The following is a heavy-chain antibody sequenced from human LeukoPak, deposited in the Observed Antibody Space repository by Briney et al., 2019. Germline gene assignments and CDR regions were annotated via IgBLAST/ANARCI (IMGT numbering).Heavy chain of an antibody. CDR2: IIPIFGTA. D-gene: IGHD3-10*01. J-gene: IGHJ4*02. CDR3: GRAADSGSYYNSGFDY. Sequence: SVKVSCKASGGTFSSYAISWVRQAPGQGLEWMGGIIPIFGTANYAQKFQGRVTITTDTSTSTAYMELRSLRSDDTAVYYCGRAADSGSYYNSGFDYWGQGTLVTVSS. V-gene: IGHV1-69*05. CDR1: GGTFSSYA.